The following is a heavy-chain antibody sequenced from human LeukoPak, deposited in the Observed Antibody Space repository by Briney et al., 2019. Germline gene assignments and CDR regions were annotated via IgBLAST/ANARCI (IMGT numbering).Heavy chain of an antibody. CDR3: ASGDCTNGICPDY. Sequence: GRSLRLSCAGSTFTVSSKCMGWVRQAPGKGLDWVSVLYSGGIRYYAGSVQGRFPISKDSSQNQVYLQMNYLLPEDTAVYYCASGDCTNGICPDYWGQGSQVTVSS. V-gene: IGHV3-66*02. D-gene: IGHD2-8*01. J-gene: IGHJ4*02. CDR1: TFTVSSKC. CDR2: LYSGGIR.